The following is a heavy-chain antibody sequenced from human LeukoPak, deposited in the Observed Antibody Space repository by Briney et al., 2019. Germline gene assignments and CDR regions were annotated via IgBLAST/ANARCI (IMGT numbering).Heavy chain of an antibody. V-gene: IGHV1-18*04. CDR1: GYNFTGYF. J-gene: IGHJ4*02. Sequence: ASVKVSCKPSGYNFTGYFMLLVRQAPGQGLECMAWINPNTSATDYAQKLQGRVTMTTDTSTSTAYMELRSLRSDDTAVYYCARDRSDYVWGSYRYVFDYWGQGTLVTVSS. CDR3: ARDRSDYVWGSYRYVFDY. CDR2: INPNTSAT. D-gene: IGHD3-16*02.